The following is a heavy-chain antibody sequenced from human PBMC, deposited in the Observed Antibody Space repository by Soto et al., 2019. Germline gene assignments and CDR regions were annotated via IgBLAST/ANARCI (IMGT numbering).Heavy chain of an antibody. CDR2: ISGSGGST. CDR3: AKDLRRYCSSTSCWDLYYYYGMDV. J-gene: IGHJ6*02. Sequence: GGSLRLSCAASGFTFSSYAMSWVRQAPGKGLEWVSAISGSGGSTYYADSVKGRFTISRDNSKNTLYLQMNSLRAEDTAVYYCAKDLRRYCSSTSCWDLYYYYGMDVWGQGTTVTVSS. CDR1: GFTFSSYA. D-gene: IGHD2-2*01. V-gene: IGHV3-23*01.